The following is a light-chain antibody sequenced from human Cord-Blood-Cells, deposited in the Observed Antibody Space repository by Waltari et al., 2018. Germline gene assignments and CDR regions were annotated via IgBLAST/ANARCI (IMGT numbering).Light chain of an antibody. J-gene: IGKJ3*01. CDR2: WAS. V-gene: IGKV4-1*01. Sequence: DIVMTQSPDSLAVSLGESATINCKSSQSVLYSSNNKNYLAWYQQKPGQPPKLLIYWASTRESGVPDPFSGSGSGTDFTLTISSLQAEDVAVYYCQQYYSTPFTFGPGTKVDIK. CDR3: QQYYSTPFT. CDR1: QSVLYSSNNKNY.